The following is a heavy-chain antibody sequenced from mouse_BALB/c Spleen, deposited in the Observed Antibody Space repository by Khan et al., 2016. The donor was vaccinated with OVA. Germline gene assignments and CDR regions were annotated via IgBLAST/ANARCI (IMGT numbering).Heavy chain of an antibody. J-gene: IGHJ4*01. D-gene: IGHD2-14*01. CDR3: ARSLYYSYGYALDC. CDR2: ISSTGST. V-gene: IGHV3-2*02. CDR1: GYSITSDYA. Sequence: EVQLQESGPGLVKLSQSLSLTCTVTGYSITSDYAWNWIRQFPGNKLEWMGYISSTGSTSYNPSLKSRISITRDTSKNQFFLQLKSVTTEDTATYYCARSLYYSYGYALDCWGRGTSVTVSS.